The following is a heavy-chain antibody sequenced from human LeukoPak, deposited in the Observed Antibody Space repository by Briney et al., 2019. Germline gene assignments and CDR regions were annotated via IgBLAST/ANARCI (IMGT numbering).Heavy chain of an antibody. V-gene: IGHV3-23*01. J-gene: IGHJ5*02. Sequence: GGSLRLSCAASGFTFSSYAMSWVRQAPGKGLEWVSAISSSGSTRDYADSVKGRFTISRDNVKNSLYLQMNSLRAEDTAVYYCAKGPGEASNSARFDPWGQGTLVTVSS. CDR3: AKGPGEASNSARFDP. CDR2: ISSSGSTR. CDR1: GFTFSSYA. D-gene: IGHD3-10*01.